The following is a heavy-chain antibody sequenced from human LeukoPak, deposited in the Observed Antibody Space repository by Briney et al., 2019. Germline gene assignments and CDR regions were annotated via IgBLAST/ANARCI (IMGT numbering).Heavy chain of an antibody. D-gene: IGHD6-19*01. J-gene: IGHJ3*02. CDR3: ARSRGYRSGWPFDI. V-gene: IGHV3-30-3*01. CDR1: GFTFSGYA. CDR2: ISYDGSNK. Sequence: GRSLRLSCAASGFTFSGYAMHWVRQVPGKGLEWVAVISYDGSNKYYADSVKGRFTISRDNSKNTLYLQMNSLRAEDTAVYYCARSRGYRSGWPFDIWGQGTMVTVSS.